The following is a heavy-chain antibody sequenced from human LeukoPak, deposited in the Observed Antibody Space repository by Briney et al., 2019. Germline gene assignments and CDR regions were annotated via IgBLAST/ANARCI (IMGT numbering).Heavy chain of an antibody. J-gene: IGHJ6*03. D-gene: IGHD4-23*01. CDR3: ARDGGNPFYYYYYMDV. CDR1: GFTFSSYW. Sequence: GGSLRLSCAASGFTFSSYWMSWVRQAPGKGLEWVANIKQDGSDKYYVDSVKGRFTISRDNAKNSLYLQMNSLRAEDTAVYYCARDGGNPFYYYYYMDVWGKGTTVAISS. CDR2: IKQDGSDK. V-gene: IGHV3-7*01.